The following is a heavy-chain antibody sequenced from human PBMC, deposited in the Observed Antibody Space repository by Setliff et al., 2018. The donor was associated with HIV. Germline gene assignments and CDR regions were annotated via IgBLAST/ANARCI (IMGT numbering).Heavy chain of an antibody. Sequence: SETLSLTCDVSGVSISDNNWWSWVRQPPGRGLEWIGEVYHTGSTNYNPSLKSRVITSIDTPKNEFSLKLSSMTAADTAVYYCARGIAVAGPYFDYWGQGTLVTVSS. V-gene: IGHV4-4*02. CDR2: VYHTGST. CDR1: GVSISDNNW. J-gene: IGHJ4*02. D-gene: IGHD6-19*01. CDR3: ARGIAVAGPYFDY.